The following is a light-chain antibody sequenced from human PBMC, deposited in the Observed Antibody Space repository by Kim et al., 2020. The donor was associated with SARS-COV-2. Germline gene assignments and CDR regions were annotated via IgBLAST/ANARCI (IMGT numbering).Light chain of an antibody. Sequence: ASVRDRVTITCRTSQGISGYLAWFQQQPGTAPKLLIYAASTLQGGVQSRFSGSGSGTEFTLIIGILQPEDFATYYCQQLNSYPPTFGQGTKLE. J-gene: IGKJ2*01. CDR2: AAS. CDR1: QGISGY. CDR3: QQLNSYPPT. V-gene: IGKV1-9*01.